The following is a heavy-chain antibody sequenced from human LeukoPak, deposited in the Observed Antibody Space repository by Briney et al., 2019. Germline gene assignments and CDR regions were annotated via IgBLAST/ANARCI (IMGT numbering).Heavy chain of an antibody. CDR2: IYYSGST. Sequence: SETLSLTCTVSGGSISSYYWSWIRQPAGKGLEWIGSIYYSGSTYYNPSLKSRVTISVDTSKNQFSLKLSSVTAADTAVYYCARAYDSSGLHDYWGQGTLVTVSS. D-gene: IGHD3-22*01. CDR1: GGSISSYY. J-gene: IGHJ4*02. V-gene: IGHV4-59*05. CDR3: ARAYDSSGLHDY.